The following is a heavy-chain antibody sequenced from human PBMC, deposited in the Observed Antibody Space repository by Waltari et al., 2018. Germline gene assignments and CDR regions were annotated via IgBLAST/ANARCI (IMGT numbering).Heavy chain of an antibody. J-gene: IGHJ4*02. CDR1: GFPFSSYW. Sequence: VQLVESGGGFVQTGGSLRLSCAASGFPFSSYWMHWVRQAPGKVLVWVSRINSDGSSTSYADSVKGRFTISRDNAKNTLYLQMNSLRAEDTAVYYCASGYCTNGVCYSFDYWGQGTLVTVSS. V-gene: IGHV3-74*01. D-gene: IGHD2-8*01. CDR3: ASGYCTNGVCYSFDY. CDR2: INSDGSST.